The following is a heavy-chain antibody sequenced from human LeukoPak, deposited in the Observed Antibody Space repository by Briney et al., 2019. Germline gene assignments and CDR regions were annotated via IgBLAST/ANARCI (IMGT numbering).Heavy chain of an antibody. CDR2: ISGSGGST. CDR1: GFTFSSYA. Sequence: GGSLRLSCAASGFTFSSYAMSWVRQAPGKGLEWVSAISGSGGSTYYADSVKGRFTISRDNSKNTLYLQMNSLRAEDTAVYCCARGAGIVVVTAIEKYYYGMDVWGQGTTVTVSS. D-gene: IGHD2-21*02. CDR3: ARGAGIVVVTAIEKYYYGMDV. V-gene: IGHV3-23*01. J-gene: IGHJ6*02.